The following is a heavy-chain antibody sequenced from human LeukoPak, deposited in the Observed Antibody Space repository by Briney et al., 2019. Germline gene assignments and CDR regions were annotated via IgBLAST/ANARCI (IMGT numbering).Heavy chain of an antibody. CDR2: ISSTSSTI. Sequence: PGGSLRLSCAASGFTFRSYSMHWVRQAPGKGLEWVSYISSTSSTIYCADSVKGRFTISRDNAKNSLYLQMNSLRDEDTAVYYCARAAPYYYDSSGYSAFDSWGQGTMVTVSA. CDR1: GFTFRSYS. CDR3: ARAAPYYYDSSGYSAFDS. V-gene: IGHV3-48*02. J-gene: IGHJ3*02. D-gene: IGHD3-22*01.